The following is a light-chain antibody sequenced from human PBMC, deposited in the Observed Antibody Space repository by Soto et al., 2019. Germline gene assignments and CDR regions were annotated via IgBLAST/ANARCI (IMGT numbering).Light chain of an antibody. CDR3: QQRTRWPRIT. Sequence: EGLSTQFPDILSVSPGDTATLSCRASQSISTSLAWYQQTPGQAPRLLIYDASHRATGIPARFSGSGAGTDFTLTISSLEPEYSAVYYCQQRTRWPRITFGGGTKVDIK. V-gene: IGKV3-11*01. CDR2: DAS. CDR1: QSISTS. J-gene: IGKJ4*01.